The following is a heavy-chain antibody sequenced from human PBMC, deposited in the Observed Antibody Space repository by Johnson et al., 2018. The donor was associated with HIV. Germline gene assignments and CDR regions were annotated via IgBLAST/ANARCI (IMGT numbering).Heavy chain of an antibody. CDR2: ISGSGGST. D-gene: IGHD1-14*01. CDR3: ARDGMAATKANI. V-gene: IGHV3-21*01. Sequence: QLVESGGGVVQPWGSLRLSCAASGFTFSSYGMHWVRQAPGNGLEWVSAISGSGGSTYYVDSVKGRFTISRDNAKNSLYLQMNSLRAEDTAVYYCARDGMAATKANIWGQGTMVTVSS. J-gene: IGHJ3*02. CDR1: GFTFSSYG.